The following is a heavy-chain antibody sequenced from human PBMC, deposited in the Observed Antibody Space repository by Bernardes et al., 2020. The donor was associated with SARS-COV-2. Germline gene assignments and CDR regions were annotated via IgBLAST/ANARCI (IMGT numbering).Heavy chain of an antibody. CDR3: ALPPTNYDRFGMDV. CDR1: GYPFTGYY. V-gene: IGHV1-2*02. J-gene: IGHJ6*02. Sequence: ASVKVSCKASGYPFTGYYMHWVRQAPGQGLEWMGWINPNSGGTNYAQKFRGRVTMTRDTSISTAYMELSWLRSGDTAVYYCALPPTNYDRFGMDVWGQGTTVTVSS. CDR2: INPNSGGT. D-gene: IGHD3-22*01.